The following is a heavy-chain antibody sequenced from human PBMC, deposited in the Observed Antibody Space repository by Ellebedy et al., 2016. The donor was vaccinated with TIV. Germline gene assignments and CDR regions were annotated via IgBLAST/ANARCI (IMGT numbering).Heavy chain of an antibody. CDR1: GYTFTGYY. V-gene: IGHV1-2*02. J-gene: IGHJ4*02. D-gene: IGHD7-27*01. CDR3: AQLGTRGY. Sequence: ASVKVSXKASGYTFTGYYIHWVRQAPGQGLEWMGWMNLNSGGTNSTQKFQGRLTMTRDTSINTAYMELRRLTSDDTAVYYCAQLGTRGYWGQGTLVTVSS. CDR2: MNLNSGGT.